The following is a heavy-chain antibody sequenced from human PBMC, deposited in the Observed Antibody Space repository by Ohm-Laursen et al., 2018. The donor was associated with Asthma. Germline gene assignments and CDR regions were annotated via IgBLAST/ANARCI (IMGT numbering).Heavy chain of an antibody. J-gene: IGHJ4*02. D-gene: IGHD4-23*01. CDR2: ISYDGSNK. CDR1: GFTFSSYA. V-gene: IGHV3-30-3*02. CDR3: VNDYGDNSYLDF. Sequence: SLRLSCAASGFTFSSYAIHWVRQAPGKGLEWVALISYDGSNKYYADSVKGRFTISRDNSKNTLYLQMTSLRPEDTAVYYCVNDYGDNSYLDFWGQGTLVTVSS.